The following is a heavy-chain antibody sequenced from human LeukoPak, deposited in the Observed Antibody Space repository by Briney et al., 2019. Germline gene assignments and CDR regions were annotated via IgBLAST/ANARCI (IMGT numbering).Heavy chain of an antibody. V-gene: IGHV1-69*04. J-gene: IGHJ4*02. CDR3: ARVSPASYPGPDY. Sequence: GASVKVSCKASGGTFSSYAISWVRQAPGQGLEWMGRIIPILGIANYAQKFQGRVTITRDTSASTAYMELSSLRSEDTAVYYCARVSPASYPGPDYWGQGTLVTVSS. D-gene: IGHD3-16*02. CDR2: IIPILGIA. CDR1: GGTFSSYA.